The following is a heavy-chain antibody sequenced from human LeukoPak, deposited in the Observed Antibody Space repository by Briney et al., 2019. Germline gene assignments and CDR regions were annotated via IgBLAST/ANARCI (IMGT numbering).Heavy chain of an antibody. J-gene: IGHJ6*03. V-gene: IGHV4-4*07. CDR3: ARTYGDYVWNFYYMDV. CDR1: GGSISGYY. CDR2: IYSSGST. Sequence: SETLSLTCTVSGGSISGYYWSWIRQPAGKGLEWIGRIYSSGSTNYNPSLKSRVTVSVDTSKNQLSLKLSSVTAADTAVYYCARTYGDYVWNFYYMDVWGKGTTVTVSS. D-gene: IGHD4-17*01.